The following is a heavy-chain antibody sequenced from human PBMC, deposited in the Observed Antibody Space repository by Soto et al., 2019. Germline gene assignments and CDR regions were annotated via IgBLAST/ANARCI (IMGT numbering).Heavy chain of an antibody. CDR3: VVAAQPYYFDY. CDR2: ISAYNGNT. D-gene: IGHD2-15*01. CDR1: GYTFTSYG. J-gene: IGHJ4*02. Sequence: GASVKVSFKASGYTFTSYGISWVLQAPGRGLEWMGWISAYNGNTNYAQKLQGRVTMTTDTSTSTAYMEPRSLRSDDTAVYYCVVAAQPYYFDYWGQGTLVTVSS. V-gene: IGHV1-18*01.